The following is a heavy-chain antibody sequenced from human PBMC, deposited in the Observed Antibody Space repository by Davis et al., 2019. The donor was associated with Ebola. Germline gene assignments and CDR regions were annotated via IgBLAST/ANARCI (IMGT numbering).Heavy chain of an antibody. J-gene: IGHJ4*02. D-gene: IGHD3-16*01. CDR3: ARGSDYIWGKDDF. V-gene: IGHV4-34*01. CDR1: AGTFRGYY. Sequence: SETLSLTCAVYAGTFRGYYWSWIRQSPGKGLEWIGEINHSGNTKYNPSLKSRVSISVDTSKNQFSLSVTSLTAADTAVYYCARGSDYIWGKDDFWGQGTLVTVSS. CDR2: INHSGNT.